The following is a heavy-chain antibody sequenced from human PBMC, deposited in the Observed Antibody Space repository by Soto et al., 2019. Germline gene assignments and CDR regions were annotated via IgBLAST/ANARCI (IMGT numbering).Heavy chain of an antibody. CDR2: IKQDGSEK. CDR1: GFTFSSYW. D-gene: IGHD3-3*01. CDR3: ARDSWSGRMDY. V-gene: IGHV3-7*03. Sequence: EVQLVESGGGLVQPGGSLRLSCAASGFTFSSYWMSWFRQAPGKGLEWVANIKQDGSEKYYVGSVKGRFTISRDNAKNSLYLQMNSLRAEDTAVYYCARDSWSGRMDYWGQGTLVTVSS. J-gene: IGHJ4*02.